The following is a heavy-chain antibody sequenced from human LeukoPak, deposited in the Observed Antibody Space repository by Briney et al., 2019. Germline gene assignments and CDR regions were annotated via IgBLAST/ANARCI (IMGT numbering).Heavy chain of an antibody. CDR1: GFTFNYAW. Sequence: GGSLRLSCAASGFTFNYAWMSWVRQVPGKGLEWVGQTVSEIDGGTTDYAAPVKGRFTTSRDDSKSTLYLQMNSLKIEDTAVYYCTTDEDWNYARKDVWGQGATVIVSS. CDR2: TVSEIDGGTT. J-gene: IGHJ6*02. V-gene: IGHV3-15*04. D-gene: IGHD1-7*01. CDR3: TTDEDWNYARKDV.